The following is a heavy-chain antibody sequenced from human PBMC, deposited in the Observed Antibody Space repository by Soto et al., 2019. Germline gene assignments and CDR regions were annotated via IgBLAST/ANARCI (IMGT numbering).Heavy chain of an antibody. V-gene: IGHV5-10-1*01. CDR1: GYSFTSYW. CDR3: ARLLYHDFWSGSPFYYYNGMDV. D-gene: IGHD3-3*01. Sequence: RGESLKISCKGSGYSFTSYWISGVRQMPGKGLEWMGRIDPSDSYTNYSPSFQGHVTISADKSTSTAYLQWSSLKVSHTGMNYYARLLYHDFWSGSPFYYYNGMDVWGQGTTVTVSS. J-gene: IGHJ6*02. CDR2: IDPSDSYT.